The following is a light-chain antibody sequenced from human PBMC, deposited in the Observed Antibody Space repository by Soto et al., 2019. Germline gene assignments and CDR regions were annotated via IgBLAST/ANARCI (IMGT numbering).Light chain of an antibody. J-gene: IGKJ1*01. CDR1: QSVYNN. CDR2: GAS. CDR3: QQYNNWPRT. Sequence: TVMPQSPPTLSVSPGQTATLSCMSSQSVYNNLAWYQQRPGKAPRLLIHGASTRATGVPAKVSGSGSGTEFTLTISSLQSEDFAPYYCQQYNNWPRTFGQGTKVDI. V-gene: IGKV3-15*01.